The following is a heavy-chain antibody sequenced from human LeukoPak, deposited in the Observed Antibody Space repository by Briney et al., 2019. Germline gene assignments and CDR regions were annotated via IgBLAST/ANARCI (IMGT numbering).Heavy chain of an antibody. V-gene: IGHV4-34*01. D-gene: IGHD3-22*01. J-gene: IGHJ4*02. CDR3: ARGRRKYYYDSSGYYGY. Sequence: SETLSLTCAVYGGSFSGYYWSWIRQPPGKGLEWIGEINHSGSTNYNPSLKSRVTISVDTSKNQFSLRLSSVTAADTAVYYCARGRRKYYYDSSGYYGYWGQGTLVTASS. CDR1: GGSFSGYY. CDR2: INHSGST.